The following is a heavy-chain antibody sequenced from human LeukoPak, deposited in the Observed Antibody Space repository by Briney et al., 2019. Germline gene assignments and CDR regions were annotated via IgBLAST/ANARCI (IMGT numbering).Heavy chain of an antibody. J-gene: IGHJ3*01. CDR3: GKDPNGNFIGAFDF. CDR1: GFTFSSYG. Sequence: PGGSLRLSCAASGFTFSSYGMHWVRQAPERGLEWVSSISVDGGDIKYTDSAKGRFTISRDNSKGTLYLQMDSLRVEDTAVYYCGKDPNGNFIGAFDFWGQGTMVTVSS. V-gene: IGHV3-23*01. CDR2: ISVDGGDI. D-gene: IGHD4-23*01.